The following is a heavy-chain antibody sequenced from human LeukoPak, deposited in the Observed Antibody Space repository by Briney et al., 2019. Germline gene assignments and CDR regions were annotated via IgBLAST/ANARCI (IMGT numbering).Heavy chain of an antibody. CDR1: GFTFDDYA. CDR2: ISGDGGST. J-gene: IGHJ3*02. V-gene: IGHV3-43*02. Sequence: GGSLRLSCAASGFTFDDYAMHWVRHAPGKGLEWVSLISGDGGSTYYADSVKGRFTISRDNSKNSLYLQMNSLRTEDTALYYCAKDPGGGNSGAFDIWGQGTMVTVSS. D-gene: IGHD4-23*01. CDR3: AKDPGGGNSGAFDI.